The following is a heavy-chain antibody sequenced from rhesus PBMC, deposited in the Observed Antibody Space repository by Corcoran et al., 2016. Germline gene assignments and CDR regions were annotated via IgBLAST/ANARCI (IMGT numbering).Heavy chain of an antibody. CDR3: TSGVGPEYFEF. Sequence: EVQLVESGGGLVQPGGSLRLSCAASGFTFSDYYMSWVRQAPGKGLEWVSSISSASSYIYYADSVKGRFTISRDNAKNSLSLQMNSLKTEDTAVYYCTSGVGPEYFEFWGQGALVTVSS. J-gene: IGHJ1*01. CDR2: ISSASSYI. CDR1: GFTFSDYY. D-gene: IGHD2-15*01. V-gene: IGHV3S16*01.